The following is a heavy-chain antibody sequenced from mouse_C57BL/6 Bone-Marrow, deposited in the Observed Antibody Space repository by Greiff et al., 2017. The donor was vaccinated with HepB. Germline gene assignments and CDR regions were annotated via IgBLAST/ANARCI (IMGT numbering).Heavy chain of an antibody. J-gene: IGHJ3*01. CDR3: ARWGYSGAY. Sequence: QVQLKQSGAELAKPGASVKLSCKASGYTFTSYWMHWVKQRPGQGLEWIGYINPSSGYTKYNQKFKDKDTLTADKSSSTAYMQLSSLTYEDSAVYYCARWGYSGAYWGQGTLVTVSA. CDR2: INPSSGYT. CDR1: GYTFTSYW. D-gene: IGHD2-3*01. V-gene: IGHV1-7*01.